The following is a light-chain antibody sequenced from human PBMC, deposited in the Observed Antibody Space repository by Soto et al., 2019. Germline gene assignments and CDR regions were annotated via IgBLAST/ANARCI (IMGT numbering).Light chain of an antibody. V-gene: IGKV1-39*01. CDR1: QSISSY. CDR2: AAS. Sequence: DIQMTQSPSSLSASVGDRVTITCRAIQSISSYLNWYQQKPGKAPKLLIYAASSLQSGVPSRFSGSGSGTDFTLTISSLQAEDVAVYYCQQYYSTPITFGQGTRLEI. CDR3: QQYYSTPIT. J-gene: IGKJ5*01.